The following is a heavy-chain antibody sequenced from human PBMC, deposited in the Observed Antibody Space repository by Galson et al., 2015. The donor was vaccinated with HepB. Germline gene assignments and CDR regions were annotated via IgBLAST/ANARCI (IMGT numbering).Heavy chain of an antibody. V-gene: IGHV3-30*18. CDR1: GFTFSSYG. J-gene: IGHJ4*02. Sequence: SLRLSCAASGFTFSSYGMHWVRQAPGTGLEWVAVISYDASNKYYADSVKGRFTISRDNSKNTLYLQMNSLRAEDTAVYYCAKEDGSRPIVVVINSPDYWGQGTLVTVSS. CDR3: AKEDGSRPIVVVINSPDY. CDR2: ISYDASNK. D-gene: IGHD3-22*01.